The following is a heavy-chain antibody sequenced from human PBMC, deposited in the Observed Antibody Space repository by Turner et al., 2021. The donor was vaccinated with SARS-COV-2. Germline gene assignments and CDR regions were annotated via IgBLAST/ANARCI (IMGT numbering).Heavy chain of an antibody. V-gene: IGHV4-39*07. CDR2: INHSGST. CDR1: GASLRSSSYY. Sequence: QVQLQESGPGLVKSSETLSLTCTVSGASLRSSSYYWGWIRQPPGKGLEWIGEINHSGSTNYNPSLKSRVTISVDTSKNQFSLKLSSVTAADTAVFYCARGGGYSYGALDYWGQGTLVTVSS. D-gene: IGHD5-18*01. CDR3: ARGGGYSYGALDY. J-gene: IGHJ4*02.